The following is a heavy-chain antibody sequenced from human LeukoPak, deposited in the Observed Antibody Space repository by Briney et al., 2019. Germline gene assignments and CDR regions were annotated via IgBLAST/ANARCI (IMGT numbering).Heavy chain of an antibody. CDR2: IYYSGST. V-gene: IGHV4-59*01. CDR1: GGSISSYY. J-gene: IGHJ4*02. Sequence: SETLSLTCTVSGGSISSYYWSWIRQPPGKGLEWIGYIYYSGSTNYNPSFKSRVTISVDTSKNQFSLKLSSVTAADTAVYYCARAGGYGVSPIFDYWGQGTLVTVSS. CDR3: ARAGGYGVSPIFDY. D-gene: IGHD2-8*01.